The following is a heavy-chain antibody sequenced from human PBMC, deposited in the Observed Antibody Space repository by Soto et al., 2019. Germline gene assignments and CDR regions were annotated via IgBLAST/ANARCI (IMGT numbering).Heavy chain of an antibody. J-gene: IGHJ6*02. D-gene: IGHD3-10*01. CDR1: GFTVSSNY. CDR3: ARVLLWFGERGYGMDV. V-gene: IGHV3-66*01. Sequence: EVQLVESGGGLVQPGGSLRLSCAASGFTVSSNYMSWVRQAPGKGLEWVSVIYSGGSTYYADSVKGRFTISRDNSKNTLYLQMNSQRAEDTAVYYCARVLLWFGERGYGMDVWGQGTTVTVSS. CDR2: IYSGGST.